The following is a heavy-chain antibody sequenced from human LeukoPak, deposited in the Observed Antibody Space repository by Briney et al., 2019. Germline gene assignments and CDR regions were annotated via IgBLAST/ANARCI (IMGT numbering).Heavy chain of an antibody. Sequence: SETLSLTCTVSGGSISSSSYYWGWVRQPPGKGLEWIGSINYSGNTHYNPSLKSRVTISIDTSKNQFSLKLTSVTAADTAVYYCGRPRPSFGDYEHWGQGTLVTVSS. D-gene: IGHD4-17*01. CDR2: INYSGNT. J-gene: IGHJ4*02. V-gene: IGHV4-39*01. CDR1: GGSISSSSYY. CDR3: GRPRPSFGDYEH.